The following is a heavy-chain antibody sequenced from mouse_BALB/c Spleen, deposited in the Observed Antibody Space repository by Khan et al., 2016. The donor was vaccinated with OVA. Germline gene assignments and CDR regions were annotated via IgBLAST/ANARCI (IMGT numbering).Heavy chain of an antibody. D-gene: IGHD1-1*01. J-gene: IGHJ2*01. Sequence: VKLQESGAELMKPGASVKISCKATGYTFSSYWLEWVKQRPGHGLKWIGEILPGSGSSNYNEKFKGKATFTADISSKKIYMQLSSLTSEDSAVYYCARVNYGSRDNFDYWGQGTTLTVSS. CDR1: GYTFSSYW. V-gene: IGHV1-9*01. CDR2: ILPGSGSS. CDR3: ARVNYGSRDNFDY.